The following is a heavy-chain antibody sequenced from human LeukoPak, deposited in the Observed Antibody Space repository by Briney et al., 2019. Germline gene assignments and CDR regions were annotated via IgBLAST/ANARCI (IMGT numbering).Heavy chain of an antibody. CDR3: ARGVVPAAKVDY. V-gene: IGHV4-59*01. CDR2: IYYSGST. D-gene: IGHD2-2*01. J-gene: IGHJ4*02. CDR1: GGSTSSYY. Sequence: SETLSLTFTVSGGSTSSYYWSWIRQPPGKGLEWIGYIYYSGSTNYNPSLKSRVTISVDTSKNQFSLKLSSVTAADTAVYYCARGVVPAAKVDYWGQGTLVTVSS.